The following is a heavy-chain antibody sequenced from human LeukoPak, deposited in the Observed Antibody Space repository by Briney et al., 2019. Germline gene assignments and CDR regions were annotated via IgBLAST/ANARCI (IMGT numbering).Heavy chain of an antibody. J-gene: IGHJ4*02. CDR1: GFTFTRSA. CDR3: AKRWDSTWSYFDL. CDR2: IQYDGDNK. Sequence: GGSLRLSCVASGFTFTRSAMHWVRQAPGRGLEWVAFIQYDGDNKYYADSVKGRFTISRDDSQNTLYLQMNSLTVEDTAVYYCAKRWDSTWSYFDLWGQGTLVTVSS. V-gene: IGHV3-30*02. D-gene: IGHD1-26*01.